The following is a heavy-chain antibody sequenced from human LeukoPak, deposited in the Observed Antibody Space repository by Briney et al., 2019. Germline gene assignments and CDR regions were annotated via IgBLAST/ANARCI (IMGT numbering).Heavy chain of an antibody. CDR2: IYTRGNT. CDR1: GVSISSFY. CDR3: AREEGNWFDP. Sequence: SETLSLTCSVSGVSISSFYWSWIRQTPGKGLEWIGYIYTRGNTNSNPSLRHRVTISADTSGNHVSLKLTSVTAADTAVYYCAREEGNWFDPWGQGILVTVSS. V-gene: IGHV4-59*01. J-gene: IGHJ5*02.